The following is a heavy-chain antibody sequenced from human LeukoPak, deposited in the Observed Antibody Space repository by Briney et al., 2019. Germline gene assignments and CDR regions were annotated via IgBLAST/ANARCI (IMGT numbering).Heavy chain of an antibody. CDR1: GGSISSSSYY. J-gene: IGHJ6*03. Sequence: PSETLSLTCTLSGGSISSSSYYWGWIRQPPGKGLEWIGEINHSGSTNSNPSLKSRVTISVDTSKNQFSLRLRSVTAADTAVYYCARDRLSYSGSYRPPQGYYMDVWGKGTTVTVSS. V-gene: IGHV4-39*07. D-gene: IGHD1-26*01. CDR3: ARDRLSYSGSYRPPQGYYMDV. CDR2: INHSGST.